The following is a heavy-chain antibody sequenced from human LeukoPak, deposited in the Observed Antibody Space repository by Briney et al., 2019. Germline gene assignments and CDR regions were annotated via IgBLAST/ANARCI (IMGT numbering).Heavy chain of an antibody. V-gene: IGHV3-23*01. CDR1: GFTFNIYS. J-gene: IGHJ4*02. CDR2: ISSSGDFT. D-gene: IGHD3-22*01. Sequence: HPGESLRLSCAASGFTFNIYSMSWVRQAPGKGLEWVSSISSSGDFTVYAGSVKGRFTISRDNSKNTLYLQVNSLRAEDTAIYYCAKDRPNYYESNGHYYRRDGDYWGQGTLVTVSS. CDR3: AKDRPNYYESNGHYYRRDGDY.